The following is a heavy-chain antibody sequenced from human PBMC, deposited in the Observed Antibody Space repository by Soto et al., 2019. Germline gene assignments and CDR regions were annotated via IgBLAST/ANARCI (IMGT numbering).Heavy chain of an antibody. CDR3: AKDRTAVDNHYGVDV. Sequence: EVQLLESGGGLVQPGGSLRLSCAASGLTVSSYAMTWVRQAPGTGLEWVSGISAGGGSTYYDDSVKSRCTISRDNSKNTLFLEMSSLRPEDRAVCSCAKDRTAVDNHYGVDVWGAASTVTASS. V-gene: IGHV3-23*01. J-gene: IGHJ6*02. CDR2: ISAGGGST. CDR1: GLTVSSYA. D-gene: IGHD1-1*01.